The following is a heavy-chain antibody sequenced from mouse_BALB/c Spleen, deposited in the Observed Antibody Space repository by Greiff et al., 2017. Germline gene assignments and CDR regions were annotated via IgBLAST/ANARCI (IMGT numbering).Heavy chain of an antibody. V-gene: IGHV1S137*01. CDR3: ARRFGNYFDY. CDR1: GYTFTDYA. D-gene: IGHD1-1*02. CDR2: ISTYYGDA. Sequence: VQLQQSGAELVRPGVSVKISCKGSGYTFTDYAMHWVKQSHAKSLEWIGVISTYYGDASYNQKFKGNATMTVDKSSSTAYMELARLTSEDSAIYYCARRFGNYFDYWGQGTTLTVSS. J-gene: IGHJ2*01.